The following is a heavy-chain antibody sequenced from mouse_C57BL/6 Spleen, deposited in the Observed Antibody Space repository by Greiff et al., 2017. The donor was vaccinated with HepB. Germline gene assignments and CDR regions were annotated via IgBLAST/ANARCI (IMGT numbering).Heavy chain of an antibody. J-gene: IGHJ2*01. Sequence: EVKLMESGGGLVQPGGSLSLSCAASGFTFTDYYMSWVRQPPGKALEWLGFIRNKANGYTAEYSASVKGRFTISRDNSQSILYLQMNALRAEDSAADDCARYLYYEYARYFDYWGQGTTLTVSS. V-gene: IGHV7-3*01. D-gene: IGHD2-4*01. CDR3: ARYLYYEYARYFDY. CDR2: IRNKANGYTA. CDR1: GFTFTDYY.